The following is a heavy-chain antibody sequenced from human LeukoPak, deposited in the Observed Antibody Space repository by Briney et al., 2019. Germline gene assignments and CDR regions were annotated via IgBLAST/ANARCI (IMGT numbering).Heavy chain of an antibody. V-gene: IGHV1-2*02. J-gene: IGHJ5*02. Sequence: GASVKGSSAASGYTSTGYYIHWVRQAPGQGLEWMGWINPNSGGTNYAQKFQGRVTMTRDTSISTAYMELSRLRSDDTAVFYCARLSGDRNWFYPWGQGILVTVSS. CDR1: GYTSTGYY. D-gene: IGHD2-21*01. CDR2: INPNSGGT. CDR3: ARLSGDRNWFYP.